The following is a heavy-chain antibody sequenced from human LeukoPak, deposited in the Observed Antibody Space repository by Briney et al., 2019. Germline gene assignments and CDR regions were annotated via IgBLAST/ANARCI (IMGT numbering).Heavy chain of an antibody. CDR3: ARGKLRRGITMVRGVLAFDI. D-gene: IGHD3-10*01. CDR1: GGSFSGYY. V-gene: IGHV4-34*01. J-gene: IGHJ3*02. Sequence: SETLSLTCAVYGGSFSGYYWSWIRQPPGKGLEWLGEINHSGSTNYNPSLKSRVTISVDTSKNQFSLKLSSVTAADTAVYYCARGKLRRGITMVRGVLAFDIWGQGTMVTVSS. CDR2: INHSGST.